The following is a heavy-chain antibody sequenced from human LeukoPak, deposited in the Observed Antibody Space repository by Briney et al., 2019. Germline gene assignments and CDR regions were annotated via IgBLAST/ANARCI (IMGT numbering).Heavy chain of an antibody. J-gene: IGHJ5*02. CDR3: AREGSGHNWFDP. CDR1: GGTFSSYA. V-gene: IGHV1-46*01. Sequence: ASVTVSCKASGGTFSSYAISWVRQAPGQGLEWMGIINPSGGSTSYAQKFQGRVTMTRDMSTSTVYMELSSLRSEDTAVYYCAREGSGHNWFDPWGQGTLVTVSS. D-gene: IGHD6-19*01. CDR2: INPSGGST.